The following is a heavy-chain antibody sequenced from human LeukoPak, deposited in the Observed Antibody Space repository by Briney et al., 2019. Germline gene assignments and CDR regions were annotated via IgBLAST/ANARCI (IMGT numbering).Heavy chain of an antibody. D-gene: IGHD3-9*01. V-gene: IGHV4-30-2*01. Sequence: PSQPLSLTCAVSGGSISSGGYSWSWIRQPPGKGLEWIGYIYHSGSTYYNPSLKSRVTISVDRSKNQFSLKLSSVTAADTAVYYCARGGGGDDILTGYYNHDAFDIWGQGTMVTVSS. J-gene: IGHJ3*02. CDR2: IYHSGST. CDR3: ARGGGGDDILTGYYNHDAFDI. CDR1: GGSISSGGYS.